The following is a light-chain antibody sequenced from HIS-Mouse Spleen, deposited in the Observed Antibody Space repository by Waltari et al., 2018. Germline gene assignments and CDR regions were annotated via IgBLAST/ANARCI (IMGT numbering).Light chain of an antibody. Sequence: DTALTLSQGTLSLSPGERATLCCRASQSDSSSYLAWYQQKPGKAPRLLIYGASSRATGIPDRFSGSGSATDFALTINRLEPDDFARYFGQQYGSSPPCTLGPGPKVAIK. CDR3: QQYGSSPPCT. CDR1: QSDSSSY. CDR2: GAS. V-gene: IGKV3-20*01. J-gene: IGKJ1*01.